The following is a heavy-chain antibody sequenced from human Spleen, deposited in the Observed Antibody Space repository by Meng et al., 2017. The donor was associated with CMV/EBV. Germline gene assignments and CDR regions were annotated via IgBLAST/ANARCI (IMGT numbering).Heavy chain of an antibody. CDR1: GGSVSSGSHY. J-gene: IGHJ4*02. V-gene: IGHV4-61*01. Sequence: GSLRLSCTVSGGSVSSGSHYWSWIRQPPGKGLEWIGYIYYSGSTNYNPSLKSRVTISVDTSKNQFSLKLTSVTPADTAVYYCARASPTGDGDYWGQGTLVTVSS. CDR3: ARASPTGDGDY. CDR2: IYYSGST.